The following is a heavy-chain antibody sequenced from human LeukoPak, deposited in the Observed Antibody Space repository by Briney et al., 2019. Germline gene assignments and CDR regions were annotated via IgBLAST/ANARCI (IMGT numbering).Heavy chain of an antibody. D-gene: IGHD3-10*01. CDR3: AKGGGTGSYYLDDAFDI. Sequence: PGGSLRLSCSASGFTFSSYGMNWVRQAPGKGLEWVSSISGSTNYIYYADSVKGRFTISRDNANNSLCLQMNSLRAEDTAVYYCAKGGGTGSYYLDDAFDIWGQGTMVTVSS. CDR2: ISGSTNYI. J-gene: IGHJ3*02. CDR1: GFTFSSYG. V-gene: IGHV3-21*01.